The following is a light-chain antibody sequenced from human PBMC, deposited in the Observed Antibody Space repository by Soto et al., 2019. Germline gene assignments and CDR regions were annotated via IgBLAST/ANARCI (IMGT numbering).Light chain of an antibody. J-gene: IGLJ1*01. CDR2: EVS. CDR3: TSDSYSRTLPA. Sequence: QSVLTQPASVSGSPGQSITISCTGTSSDVGAYDYVSWYQQHPDKAPKLMIYEVSNRPSGVSDRFSGSMSVNTATLTISGLQAEDEADDSATSDSYSRTLPAFVTGTNVSV. V-gene: IGLV2-14*03. CDR1: SSDVGAYDY.